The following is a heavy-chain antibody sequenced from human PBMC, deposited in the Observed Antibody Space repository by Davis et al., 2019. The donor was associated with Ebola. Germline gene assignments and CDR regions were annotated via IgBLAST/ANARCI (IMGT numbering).Heavy chain of an antibody. CDR2: ISWNSGSI. J-gene: IGHJ5*02. CDR3: AKDGYSSSWYHGGGWFDP. Sequence: SLKISCAASGFTFDDYAMHWVRQAPGKGLEWVSGISWNSGSIGYADSVKGRFTISRDNAKNSLYLQMNSLRAEDTALYYCAKDGYSSSWYHGGGWFDPWGQGTLVTVSS. D-gene: IGHD6-13*01. CDR1: GFTFDDYA. V-gene: IGHV3-9*01.